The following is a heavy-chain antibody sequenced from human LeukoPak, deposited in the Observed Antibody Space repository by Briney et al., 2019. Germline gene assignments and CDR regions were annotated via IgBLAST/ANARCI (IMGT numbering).Heavy chain of an antibody. CDR1: GFTFSSYA. Sequence: GGSLRLSCAASGFTFSSYAMTWVRQAPGKGLEWVSEVSGNGDITYYADSVKGRFTISRDNSKNTLFLQMNSLRGEDTAVYYCAKNGYNYGSYFDYWSQGTLVTVSS. CDR2: VSGNGDIT. V-gene: IGHV3-23*01. J-gene: IGHJ4*02. CDR3: AKNGYNYGSYFDY. D-gene: IGHD5-18*01.